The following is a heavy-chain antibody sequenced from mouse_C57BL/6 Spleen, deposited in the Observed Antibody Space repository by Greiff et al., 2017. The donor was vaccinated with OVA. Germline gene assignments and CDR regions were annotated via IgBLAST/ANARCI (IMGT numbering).Heavy chain of an antibody. V-gene: IGHV1-81*01. CDR1: GYTFTSYG. J-gene: IGHJ1*03. CDR3: ARLGGSRPYWYFDV. Sequence: VQLQQSGAELARPGASVKLSCKASGYTFTSYGISWVKQRTGQGLEWIGEIYPRSGNTYYNEKFKGKATLTADKSSSTAYMELRSLTSEDSAVYFCARLGGSRPYWYFDVWGTGTTVTVSS. D-gene: IGHD1-1*01. CDR2: IYPRSGNT.